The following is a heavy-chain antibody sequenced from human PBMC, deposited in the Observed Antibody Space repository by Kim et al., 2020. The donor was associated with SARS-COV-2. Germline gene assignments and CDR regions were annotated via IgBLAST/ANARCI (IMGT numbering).Heavy chain of an antibody. J-gene: IGHJ6*02. CDR1: GFTFSSYA. CDR3: AKGYGSGSYYGMDV. V-gene: IGHV3-33*06. D-gene: IGHD3-10*01. CDR2: IWYDGSNK. Sequence: GGSLRLSCAASGFTFSSYAMHWVRQAPGKGLEWVAVIWYDGSNKYYADSVKGRFTISRDNSKNTLYLQMNSLRAEDTAVYYCAKGYGSGSYYGMDVWGQGTTVTVSS.